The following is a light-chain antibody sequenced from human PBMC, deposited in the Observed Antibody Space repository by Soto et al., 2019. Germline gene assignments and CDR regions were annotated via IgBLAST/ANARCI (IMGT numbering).Light chain of an antibody. V-gene: IGKV3-15*01. CDR2: GAS. CDR3: QQYVNWPPKYT. CDR1: QSVSSN. Sequence: EMVMTQSPATLSVSPGERATLSCRASQSVSSNLAWYQQIPGQAPRLLIYGASTRATGVPARFSGSGSGTEFTLTISSLQSEDFAVYYCQQYVNWPPKYTFGQGTKLEIK. J-gene: IGKJ2*01.